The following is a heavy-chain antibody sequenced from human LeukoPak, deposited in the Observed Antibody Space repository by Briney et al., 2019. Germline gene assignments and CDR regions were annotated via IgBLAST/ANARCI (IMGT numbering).Heavy chain of an antibody. CDR2: IDPDDSYI. V-gene: IGHV5-10-1*01. Sequence: GESLKISFKGSGXSFTTNWISWVRQMSGKGLEWMGNIDPDDSYINYSPSFQGHVTLSSDKSITTAYLQWSSLKASDTAIYYCARRWRDGSLDYWGQGTLVTVSS. CDR3: ARRWRDGSLDY. D-gene: IGHD5-24*01. J-gene: IGHJ4*02. CDR1: GXSFTTNW.